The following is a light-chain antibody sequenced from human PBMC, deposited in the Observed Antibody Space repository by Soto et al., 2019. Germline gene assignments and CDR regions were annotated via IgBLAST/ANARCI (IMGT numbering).Light chain of an antibody. CDR1: QSISSW. Sequence: DIQMTHSPSTLSASEGDIVTITCRASQSISSWLAWYQQKPGKAPKLLIYDASSLESGVPSRFSGSGSGTEFTLTISSLQPDDSATYYCQQYYNYCTFGQGTRLEIK. CDR3: QQYYNYCT. J-gene: IGKJ5*01. V-gene: IGKV1-5*01. CDR2: DAS.